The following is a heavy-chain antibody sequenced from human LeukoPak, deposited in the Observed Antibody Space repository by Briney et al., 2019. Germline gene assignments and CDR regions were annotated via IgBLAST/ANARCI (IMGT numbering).Heavy chain of an antibody. D-gene: IGHD3-9*01. CDR3: ARATGKDILTGRKLDY. J-gene: IGHJ4*02. CDR1: GYTFTSYD. Sequence: ASVNVSFKASGYTFTSYDINWVRQATGQGLEWMGWMNPNSGNTGYAQKFQGRVTMTRNTSISTAYMELSSLRSEDTAVYYCARATGKDILTGRKLDYWGQGTLVSVSS. V-gene: IGHV1-8*01. CDR2: MNPNSGNT.